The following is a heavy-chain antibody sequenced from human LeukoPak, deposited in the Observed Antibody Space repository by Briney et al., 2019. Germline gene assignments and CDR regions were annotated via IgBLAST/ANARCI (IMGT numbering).Heavy chain of an antibody. CDR2: IYPGDSDT. Sequence: GASLQISCKCSGYIFTRYWIAWVRQLPGKGLEWMGIIYPGDSDTKYSPSFQGHVIFSADKSISTAYLEWSSLKASDTAMYYCASQGASGPLDYWGQGTVVTVSS. CDR1: GYIFTRYW. J-gene: IGHJ4*02. V-gene: IGHV5-51*01. CDR3: ASQGASGPLDY.